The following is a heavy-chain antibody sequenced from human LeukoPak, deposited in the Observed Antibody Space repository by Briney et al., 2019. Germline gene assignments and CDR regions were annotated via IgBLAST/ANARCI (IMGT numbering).Heavy chain of an antibody. Sequence: GTSLRLSCAASGFTFSSHAMHWVRQAPGKGLEYVSAISSDGGVTYYANSVKGRFTISRDNSKNTVHLQMGSLRGEDMAVYYCARDPHCGSTSCLSYFDYWGQGTLVTVSS. CDR1: GFTFSSHA. CDR2: ISSDGGVT. D-gene: IGHD2-2*01. V-gene: IGHV3-64*01. CDR3: ARDPHCGSTSCLSYFDY. J-gene: IGHJ4*02.